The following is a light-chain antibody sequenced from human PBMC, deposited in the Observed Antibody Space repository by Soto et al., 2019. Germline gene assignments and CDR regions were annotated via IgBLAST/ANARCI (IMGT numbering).Light chain of an antibody. CDR1: SSDVGGYNY. CDR3: SSYTRSSPRV. Sequence: QSALTQPASVSGSPGQSITISCTGTSSDVGGYNYVSWYQQHPGKAPKLMIYEVSNRPSGVSNRFSGSKSGNTASLTISVLQAEDASGYSCSSYTRSSPRVFGGGTKLTVL. CDR2: EVS. V-gene: IGLV2-14*01. J-gene: IGLJ3*02.